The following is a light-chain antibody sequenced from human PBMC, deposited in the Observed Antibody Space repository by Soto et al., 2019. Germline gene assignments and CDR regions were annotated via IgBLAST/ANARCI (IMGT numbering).Light chain of an antibody. CDR3: QSYDSSLSASV. J-gene: IGLJ3*02. CDR1: SSNIGAGYD. V-gene: IGLV1-40*01. CDR2: GNI. Sequence: QSVLTQPPSVSGAPGQRVTISCTGSSSNIGAGYDVYWYQQLPGTAPKLIIYGNINRPSGVPDRFSGSKSGTSASLAITGLQAEDEADYYCQSYDSSLSASVFGGGTKVTVL.